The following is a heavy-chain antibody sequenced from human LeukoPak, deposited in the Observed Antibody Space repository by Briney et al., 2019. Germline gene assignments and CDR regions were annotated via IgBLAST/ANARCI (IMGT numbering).Heavy chain of an antibody. CDR2: ISSSGSTI. V-gene: IGHV3-48*03. J-gene: IGHJ3*02. Sequence: PGGSLRLSCAASGFTFSSYEMNWVRQAPGKGLEWVSYISSSGSTIYYADSVKGRFTISRDNDKNSLYLQMNSLRDEDTAVYYCARSRARYCSGGSCYSGAFDIWGQGTMVTVSS. CDR3: ARSRARYCSGGSCYSGAFDI. CDR1: GFTFSSYE. D-gene: IGHD2-15*01.